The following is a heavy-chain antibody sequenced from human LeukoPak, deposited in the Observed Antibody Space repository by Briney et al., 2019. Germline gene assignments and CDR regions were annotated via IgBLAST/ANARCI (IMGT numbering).Heavy chain of an antibody. CDR3: ARTGGGTSLLALFDY. CDR2: INPNSGGT. D-gene: IGHD2-2*01. J-gene: IGHJ4*02. CDR1: GYTFTGNY. V-gene: IGHV1-2*02. Sequence: ASVKVSCKASGYTFTGNYTHWVRPAHEQGLEWMGWINPNSGGTNYAQKFQGRVTMTRDTSISTAYMELSRLRSDDTAVYYCARTGGGTSLLALFDYWGQGTLVTVSS.